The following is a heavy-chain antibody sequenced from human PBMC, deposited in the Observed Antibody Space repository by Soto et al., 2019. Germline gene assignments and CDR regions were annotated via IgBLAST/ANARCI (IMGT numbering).Heavy chain of an antibody. V-gene: IGHV1-18*04. D-gene: IGHD1-26*01. Sequence: QVQLLQSGAEVKKPGASVRVSCKASGYTFTNYGISWGRQAPGQGLEWMGWISSYYGSTDYAQIFEGRVTMTTDTSTSTAYLELRSLRSDDTAIYYCARDQGGDWFDPWGQGTLVTVSS. CDR3: ARDQGGDWFDP. J-gene: IGHJ5*02. CDR1: GYTFTNYG. CDR2: ISSYYGST.